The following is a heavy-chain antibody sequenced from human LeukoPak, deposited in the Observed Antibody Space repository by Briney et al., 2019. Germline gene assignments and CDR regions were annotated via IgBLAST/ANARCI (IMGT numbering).Heavy chain of an antibody. Sequence: SETLSLTCTVSGGSISNYYWSWIRQPAGKGLEWIGRIFTSGSTNYNPSLKSRITMSVDTSKNQFSLKLNSVTAAGTAVYYCATYLSRYAFDYWGQGSLVTVSS. V-gene: IGHV4-4*07. D-gene: IGHD1-1*01. CDR3: ATYLSRYAFDY. CDR1: GGSISNYY. J-gene: IGHJ4*02. CDR2: IFTSGST.